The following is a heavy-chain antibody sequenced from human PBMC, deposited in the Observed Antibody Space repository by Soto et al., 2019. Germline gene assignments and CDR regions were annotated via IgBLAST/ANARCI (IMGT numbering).Heavy chain of an antibody. V-gene: IGHV4-4*02. J-gene: IGHJ3*02. CDR1: GGSISSSNW. D-gene: IGHD2-2*01. CDR3: ARGGGYCSSTSCLYSYGHDAFDI. CDR2: IYHSGST. Sequence: SETLSLTCAVSGGSISSSNWWSWVRQPPGKGLEWIGEIYHSGSTNYNPSLKSRVTISVDKSKNQFSLKLSSVTAADTAVYYCARGGGYCSSTSCLYSYGHDAFDIWGQGTMVTVS.